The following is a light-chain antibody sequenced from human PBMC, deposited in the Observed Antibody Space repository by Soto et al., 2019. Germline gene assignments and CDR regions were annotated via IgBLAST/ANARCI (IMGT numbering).Light chain of an antibody. CDR3: SSYGGRYNYV. CDR2: KVS. J-gene: IGLJ1*01. CDR1: SNDIGGYNY. Sequence: QSVLTQPASVSGSPGQSITIPCTGSSNDIGGYNYVSWYQQHPGRAPKLVIYKVSDRPSGVSTRFSASKSGNTASLTISGLQAEDEADYYCSSYGGRYNYVFGTGTKLTVL. V-gene: IGLV2-14*01.